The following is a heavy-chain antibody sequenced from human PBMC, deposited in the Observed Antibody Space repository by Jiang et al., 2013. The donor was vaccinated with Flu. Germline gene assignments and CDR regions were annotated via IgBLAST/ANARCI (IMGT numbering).Heavy chain of an antibody. CDR2: IYPGDSDT. CDR1: SFANYW. Sequence: SFANYWIGWVRQMPGKGLEWMGIIYPGDSDTRYSPSFQGQVTISADKSISTAYLQWSSLKASDTAMYYCARRQLGIVGVTFDYWGQGTLVTVSS. J-gene: IGHJ4*02. V-gene: IGHV5-51*01. D-gene: IGHD1-26*01. CDR3: ARRQLGIVGVTFDY.